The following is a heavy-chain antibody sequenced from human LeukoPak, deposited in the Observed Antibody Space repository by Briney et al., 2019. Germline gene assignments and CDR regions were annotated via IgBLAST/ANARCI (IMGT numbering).Heavy chain of an antibody. D-gene: IGHD6-6*01. CDR2: IYPDDSET. Sequence: GESLQISCKGSGYSFTTYWIGWGRQMPGKGLEWMGFIYPDDSETRYSPSFQGQVTISADKSSSTAYVQWTSLKASDSAMYYCARRGSRSSGVYYGLDVWGQGTTVTVSS. CDR3: ARRGSRSSGVYYGLDV. J-gene: IGHJ6*02. V-gene: IGHV5-51*01. CDR1: GYSFTTYW.